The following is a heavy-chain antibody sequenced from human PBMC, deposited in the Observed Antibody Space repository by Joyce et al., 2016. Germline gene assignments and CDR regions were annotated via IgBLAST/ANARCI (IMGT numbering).Heavy chain of an antibody. V-gene: IGHV3-21*01. J-gene: IGHJ6*02. CDR1: GFTFSNYN. D-gene: IGHD6-19*01. CDR3: ARFSGSHFYYGMDI. Sequence: EEQLVESGGGLVKPWESLRLSCVASGFTFSNYNMNWVRQAPGKGLDWLSFIRITNPYLNYADSVQRRFTISRDNAKNSLFLQMDSLRVEDTAVYYCARFSGSHFYYGMDIWGQGTSVTVSS. CDR2: IRITNPYL.